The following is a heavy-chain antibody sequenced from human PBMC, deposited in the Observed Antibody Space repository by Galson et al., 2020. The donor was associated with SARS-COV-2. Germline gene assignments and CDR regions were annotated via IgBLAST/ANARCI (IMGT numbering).Heavy chain of an antibody. CDR2: INWSGTSI. D-gene: IGHD3-9*01. V-gene: IGHV3-20*04. CDR3: ARAQYFAPGADFDY. J-gene: IGHJ4*02. Sequence: GGSLRLSCTGSGFTFEDFGMGWVRQVPGKGLEWVTGINWSGTSIGYGDPVKGRFIASRDNSNNSLFLEMHSLRAADTGFYYCARAQYFAPGADFDYWGQGALVTVSS. CDR1: GFTFEDFG.